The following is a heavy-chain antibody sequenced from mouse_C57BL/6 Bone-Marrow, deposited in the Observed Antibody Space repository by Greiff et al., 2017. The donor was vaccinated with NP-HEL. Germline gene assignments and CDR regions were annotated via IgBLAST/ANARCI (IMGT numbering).Heavy chain of an antibody. J-gene: IGHJ2*01. CDR1: GYTFTSYT. V-gene: IGHV1-4*01. CDR3: ASITGRFDY. Sequence: QVQLQQSGAELARPGASVKMSCKASGYTFTSYTMHWVKQRPGQGLEWIGYFNPSSGYTKYNQKFKDKATLTADKSSSTAYMQLSSLTSEDSAVYYCASITGRFDYWGQGTTLTVSS. D-gene: IGHD4-1*01. CDR2: FNPSSGYT.